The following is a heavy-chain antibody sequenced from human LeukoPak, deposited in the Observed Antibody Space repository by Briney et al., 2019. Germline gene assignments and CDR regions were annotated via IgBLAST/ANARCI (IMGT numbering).Heavy chain of an antibody. Sequence: ASVKVSCKASGYTFTGCYIHWVRQDPGQGLEWMGWIKPNSGGTNYAQEFHGRVTMTRDTSISTAYMELSSLRSDDTAVYYCARVNSSNSLGWFDPWGQGTLVSVSS. V-gene: IGHV1-2*02. J-gene: IGHJ5*02. CDR1: GYTFTGCY. D-gene: IGHD4-23*01. CDR3: ARVNSSNSLGWFDP. CDR2: IKPNSGGT.